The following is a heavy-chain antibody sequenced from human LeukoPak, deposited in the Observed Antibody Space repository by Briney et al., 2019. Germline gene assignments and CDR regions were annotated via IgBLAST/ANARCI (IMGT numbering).Heavy chain of an antibody. D-gene: IGHD6-19*01. V-gene: IGHV3-23*01. CDR2: ISGSGGST. J-gene: IGHJ5*02. CDR3: AKDHSSGWPENWFDP. CDR1: GFTFSSYA. Sequence: GASLRLSCAASGFTFSSYAMSWVRQAPGKGLEWVSAISGSGGSTYYADSVKGRFTISRDNSKNMLYLQMNSLRAEDTAVYYCAKDHSSGWPENWFDPWGQGTLVTVSS.